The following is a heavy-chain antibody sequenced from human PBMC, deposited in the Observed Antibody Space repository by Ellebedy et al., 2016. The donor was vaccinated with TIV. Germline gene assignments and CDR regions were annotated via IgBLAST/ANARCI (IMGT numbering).Heavy chain of an antibody. J-gene: IGHJ4*02. V-gene: IGHV3-30*03. CDR2: VSYDGSNK. CDR3: ARRWYCSGGSCASVPFDY. CDR1: GFSFDIYS. D-gene: IGHD2-15*01. Sequence: PGGSLRLSCEASGFSFDIYSMHWVRQAPGKGLEWVAVVSYDGSNKYYADSVKGRFTISRDNSKNTLYLQMNSLRAEDMAVYYCARRWYCSGGSCASVPFDYWGQGTLVTVSS.